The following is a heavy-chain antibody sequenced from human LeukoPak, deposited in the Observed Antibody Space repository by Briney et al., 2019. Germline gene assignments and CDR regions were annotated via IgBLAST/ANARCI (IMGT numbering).Heavy chain of an antibody. CDR1: GFTFSSYG. D-gene: IGHD6-6*01. V-gene: IGHV3-30*18. CDR3: AKTLSSALPLAYYYYYMDV. J-gene: IGHJ6*03. Sequence: GGSLRLSCAASGFTFSSYGMHWVRQAPGKGLEWVAVISYDGSNKYYADSVKGRFTISRDNSKNTLYLQMNSLRAEDTAVYYCAKTLSSALPLAYYYYYMDVWGKGTTVTISS. CDR2: ISYDGSNK.